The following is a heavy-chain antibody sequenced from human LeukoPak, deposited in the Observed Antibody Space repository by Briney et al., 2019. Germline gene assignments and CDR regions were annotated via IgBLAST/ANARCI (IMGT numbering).Heavy chain of an antibody. CDR1: GGSISSSSYY. V-gene: IGHV4-39*01. CDR2: IYYSGST. D-gene: IGHD6-19*01. J-gene: IGHJ5*02. CDR3: ARHLSGYSSYGPNWFDP. Sequence: SETLSLTCTVSGGSISSSSYYWGWIRQPPGKGLEWIGSIYYSGSTYYNPSLESRVTISVDTSKNQFSLKLSSVTAADTAVSYCARHLSGYSSYGPNWFDPWGQGSLVTVSS.